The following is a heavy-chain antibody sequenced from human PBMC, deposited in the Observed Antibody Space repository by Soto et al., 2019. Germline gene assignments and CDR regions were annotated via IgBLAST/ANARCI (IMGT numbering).Heavy chain of an antibody. CDR3: AKDPKRDGYNYASY. V-gene: IGHV4-39*02. Sequence: PSETLSLTCTVSDGSISSSTYYWGWMRQPPGKGLEWIASFFIGGNTYYNPSLKSRVTISVDTSKNQFSLKLSSVTAADTAVYFCAKDPKRDGYNYASYWGQGTLDTVSS. CDR1: DGSISSSTYY. D-gene: IGHD5-12*01. J-gene: IGHJ4*02. CDR2: FFIGGNT.